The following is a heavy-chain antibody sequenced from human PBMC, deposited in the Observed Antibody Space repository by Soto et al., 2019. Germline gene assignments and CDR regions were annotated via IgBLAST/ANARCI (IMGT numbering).Heavy chain of an antibody. CDR1: GFTFSNAW. CDR3: ITKSHYYDSSGYPFDY. CDR2: IKSKTGGGTT. J-gene: IGHJ4*02. V-gene: IGHV3-15*07. Sequence: EVQLVESGGGLVKPGGSLRLSCAASGFTFSNAWMNWVRQAPGKGLEWVGRIKSKTGGGTTDYAAPVKDRFTISRDDSKNTLYLQMNSLKTEDTAVYYCITKSHYYDSSGYPFDYWGQGTLVTVSS. D-gene: IGHD3-22*01.